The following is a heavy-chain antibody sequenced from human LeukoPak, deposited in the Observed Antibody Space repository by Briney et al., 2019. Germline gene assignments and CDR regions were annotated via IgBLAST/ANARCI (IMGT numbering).Heavy chain of an antibody. CDR1: GGSISSYY. CDR2: IYYSGST. J-gene: IGHJ3*02. D-gene: IGHD3-9*01. CDR3: ARKGYYDILTGFDQDAFDI. Sequence: PSETLSLTCTVSGGSISSYYWSWIRQPPGKGLEWIGYIYYSGSTNYNPSLKSRVTISVDTSKNQFSLKLSSVTAADTAVYYCARKGYYDILTGFDQDAFDIWGQGTMVTVSS. V-gene: IGHV4-59*01.